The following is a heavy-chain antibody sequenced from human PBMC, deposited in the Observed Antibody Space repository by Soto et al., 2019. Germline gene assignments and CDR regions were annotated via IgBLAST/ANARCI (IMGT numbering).Heavy chain of an antibody. Sequence: PSETLSLTCTVSGGSVSSGSYYWSWIRQPPGKGLEWIGYIYYSGSTNYNPSLKSRVTMSVDTSKNQFSLKLSSVTAADTAVYYCASPKNILTGLDAFDIWGQGTMVTVSS. CDR3: ASPKNILTGLDAFDI. V-gene: IGHV4-61*01. D-gene: IGHD3-9*01. CDR1: GGSVSSGSYY. CDR2: IYYSGST. J-gene: IGHJ3*02.